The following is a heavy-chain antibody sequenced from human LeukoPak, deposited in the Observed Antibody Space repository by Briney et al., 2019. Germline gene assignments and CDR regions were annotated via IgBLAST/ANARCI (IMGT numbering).Heavy chain of an antibody. V-gene: IGHV3-33*01. Sequence: GRPLRLSCAASGFTFSSYGMHSVRQAPGKGLEWVAVIWYDGSNKYYADSVKGRFTISRDNSKNTLYLQMNSLRAADTAVYYCARARDGYRTDYFDSWGQGTLVTVSS. CDR3: ARARDGYRTDYFDS. J-gene: IGHJ4*02. D-gene: IGHD5-24*01. CDR1: GFTFSSYG. CDR2: IWYDGSNK.